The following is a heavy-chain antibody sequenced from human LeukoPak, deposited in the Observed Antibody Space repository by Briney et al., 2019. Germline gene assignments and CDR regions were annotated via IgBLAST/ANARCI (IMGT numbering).Heavy chain of an antibody. V-gene: IGHV3-11*06. J-gene: IGHJ4*02. CDR1: GFXFSDYY. CDR2: ISGGSSYT. D-gene: IGHD4-23*01. Sequence: PGGSLRLSCAASGFXFSDYYMTWFRQAPGKGLEWVSYISGGSSYTNFADSVKGRFTISRDNAKNSLYLQMNSLRAEDTAVYYCARVSLLDDGGLGDYWGQGTLVTVSS. CDR3: ARVSLLDDGGLGDY.